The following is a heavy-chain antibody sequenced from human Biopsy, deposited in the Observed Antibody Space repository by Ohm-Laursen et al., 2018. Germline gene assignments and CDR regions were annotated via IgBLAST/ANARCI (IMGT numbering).Heavy chain of an antibody. CDR1: GDSLSSGPDN. D-gene: IGHD6-19*01. CDR2: IYSGGNT. CDR3: ARGRRTSGWPYFDS. J-gene: IGHJ4*02. V-gene: IGHV4-61*01. Sequence: SDTLSLTCIVSGDSLSSGPDNWSWIRQPPGQGLEYIGFIYSGGNTNHNPSLQNRVTMSVDTSKNQFSLKLSSVIAADTAVYYCARGRRTSGWPYFDSWGQGTLVTVSS.